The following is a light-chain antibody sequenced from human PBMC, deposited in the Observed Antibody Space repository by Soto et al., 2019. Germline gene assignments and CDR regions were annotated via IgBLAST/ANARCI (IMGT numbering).Light chain of an antibody. Sequence: EIVLTQSPGTLSLSPGERATLSCRASQSVNNNYLAWYQQKPGQAPRLLIYHASSRATGIPDRFSGSGSGTDFTLSISGLEPEDVAVYYCQQYVTSLITFGGGTKVEIK. CDR2: HAS. J-gene: IGKJ4*01. CDR1: QSVNNNY. V-gene: IGKV3-20*01. CDR3: QQYVTSLIT.